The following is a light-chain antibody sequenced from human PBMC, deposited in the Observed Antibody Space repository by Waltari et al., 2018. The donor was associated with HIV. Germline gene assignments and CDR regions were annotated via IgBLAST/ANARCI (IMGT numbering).Light chain of an antibody. CDR2: EVS. V-gene: IGLV2-8*01. J-gene: IGLJ2*01. CDR3: SSYAGSNNFGVV. CDR1: SSAVGGNNY. Sequence: QSALTQPPSASGSPGQSVTISSTGTSSAVGGNNYVSCYQQHPGKAPKLWMYEVSKRPSGVPDRFSGSKSGNTASRTVSGLQAEDEADYYCSSYAGSNNFGVVFGGGTKLTVL.